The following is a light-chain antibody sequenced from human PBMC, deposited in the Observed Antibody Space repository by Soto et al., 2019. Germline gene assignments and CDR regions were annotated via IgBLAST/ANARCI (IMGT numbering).Light chain of an antibody. CDR1: ASNLGGNP. Sequence: QSVLTQPPSVSGTPGQKVSISCSGSASNLGGNPVNWYQHLPGAAPKLLIYTNHQRPSGVPDRFSGSKSGTSASLAISGPRSDDEADFYCAAWDDSLNAVVFGGGTKLTVL. CDR3: AAWDDSLNAVV. J-gene: IGLJ2*01. CDR2: TNH. V-gene: IGLV1-44*01.